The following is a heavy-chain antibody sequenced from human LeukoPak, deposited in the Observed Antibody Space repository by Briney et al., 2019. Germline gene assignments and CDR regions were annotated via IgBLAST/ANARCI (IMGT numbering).Heavy chain of an antibody. Sequence: SETLSLTCAVYGGSFSGYYWSWLRQPPGKGLEWIGEINHSGSTNYNPSLKSRVTISIDTSKNQSSLKLSSVTAADTAVYYCARRVCAYFDILAHFDYWGQGTLVTVSS. CDR1: GGSFSGYY. V-gene: IGHV4-34*01. J-gene: IGHJ4*02. CDR3: ARRVCAYFDILAHFDY. D-gene: IGHD3-9*01. CDR2: INHSGST.